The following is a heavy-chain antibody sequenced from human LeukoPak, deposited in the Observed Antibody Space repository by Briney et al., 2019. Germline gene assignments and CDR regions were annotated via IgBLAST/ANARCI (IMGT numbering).Heavy chain of an antibody. CDR1: GFTFDDYA. Sequence: GGSLRLSCAASGFTFDDYAMHWVRQAPGKGLEWVSGISWNSGSIGYADSVKGRFTISRDNAKNSLYLQMNSLRSDDTAVYYCARDRPSGSYSPEFDYWGQGTLVTVSS. V-gene: IGHV3-9*01. CDR2: ISWNSGSI. J-gene: IGHJ4*02. D-gene: IGHD1-26*01. CDR3: ARDRPSGSYSPEFDY.